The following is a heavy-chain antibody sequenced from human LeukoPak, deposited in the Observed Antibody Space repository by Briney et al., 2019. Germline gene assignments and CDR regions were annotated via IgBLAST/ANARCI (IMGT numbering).Heavy chain of an antibody. D-gene: IGHD3-9*01. CDR2: IYTSGST. J-gene: IGHJ5*02. Sequence: SETLSLTCTVSGGSISSYYWSWIRQPAGKGLEWIGRIYTSGSTNYNPSLKSRVTMSVDTSKNQFSLKLSSVTAADTAVYYCARSQYDILTRRPNLFDPWGQGTLVTVSS. CDR1: GGSISSYY. CDR3: ARSQYDILTRRPNLFDP. V-gene: IGHV4-4*07.